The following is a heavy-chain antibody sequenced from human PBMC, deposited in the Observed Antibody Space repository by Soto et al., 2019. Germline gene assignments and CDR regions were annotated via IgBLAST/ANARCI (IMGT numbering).Heavy chain of an antibody. CDR1: GFTFGDYA. D-gene: IGHD2-21*02. J-gene: IGHJ4*02. CDR2: IRSKAYGGTT. Sequence: GGSLRLSCTASGFTFGDYAMSWFRQAPGKGLEWVGFIRSKAYGGTTEYAASVKGRFTISRDDSKSIAYLQMNSLKTEDTAVYYCTRDQIAYCGGDCYSPPIGEFTKFDYWGQGTLVTVSS. V-gene: IGHV3-49*03. CDR3: TRDQIAYCGGDCYSPPIGEFTKFDY.